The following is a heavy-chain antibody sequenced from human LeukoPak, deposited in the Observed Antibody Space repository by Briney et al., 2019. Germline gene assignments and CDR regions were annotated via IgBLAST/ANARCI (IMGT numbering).Heavy chain of an antibody. Sequence: PSETLSLTCTVSGGSISSSTYYWGWIRQPPGKGLEWIGSIYYSGSTYYNPSLKSRVTISVDTSKNQFSLKLSSVTAADTAVYYCARAFWSGYYVDYWGQGTLVTVSS. CDR3: ARAFWSGYYVDY. V-gene: IGHV4-39*07. CDR2: IYYSGST. D-gene: IGHD3-3*01. CDR1: GGSISSSTYY. J-gene: IGHJ4*02.